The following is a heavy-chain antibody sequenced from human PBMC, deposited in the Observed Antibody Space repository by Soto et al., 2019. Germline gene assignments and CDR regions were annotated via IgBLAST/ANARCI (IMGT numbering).Heavy chain of an antibody. CDR1: GYSFTSYW. D-gene: IGHD5-18*01. CDR2: IYPGDSDT. V-gene: IGHV5-51*01. CDR3: ARRRDTAMDPSNWFDP. Sequence: LGESLKISCKGSGYSFTSYWIGWVRQMPGKGLEWMGIIYPGDSDTRYSPSFQGQVTISADKSISTAYLQWSSLKASDTAMYYCARRRDTAMDPSNWFDPWGQGTLVTVSS. J-gene: IGHJ5*02.